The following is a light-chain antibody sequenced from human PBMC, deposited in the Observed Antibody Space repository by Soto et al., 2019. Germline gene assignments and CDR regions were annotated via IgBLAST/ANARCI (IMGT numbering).Light chain of an antibody. CDR1: QTINSW. CDR3: QQYDSYSSGP. J-gene: IGKJ1*01. V-gene: IGKV1-5*01. Sequence: DIQMTQSPSTLSASVGDRVTIPCRASQTINSWLACYQQKPGKAPKVLIFDASSLKTGVPSRFSGSGSGTEFTLTISNLQPDDFATYYCQQYDSYSSGPFGQGTKVDIK. CDR2: DAS.